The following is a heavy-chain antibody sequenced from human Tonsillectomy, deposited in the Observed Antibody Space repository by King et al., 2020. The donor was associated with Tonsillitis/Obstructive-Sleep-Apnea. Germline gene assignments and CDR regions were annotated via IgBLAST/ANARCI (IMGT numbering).Heavy chain of an antibody. V-gene: IGHV1-69*09. J-gene: IGHJ4*02. D-gene: IGHD2-2*01. CDR1: GDTFSSYA. CDR2: IIPIVGIP. CDR3: ARGKRCSSSMCYVGARAEWMLAY. Sequence: QLVQSGAEVKKPGSSVKVSCKASGDTFSSYAISWVRQAPGQGLEWMGRIIPIVGIPNYAQQFQGRVTITADKSTSTAYMELSSLRSEDTAVYYCARGKRCSSSMCYVGARAEWMLAYWGQGTLVTVTS.